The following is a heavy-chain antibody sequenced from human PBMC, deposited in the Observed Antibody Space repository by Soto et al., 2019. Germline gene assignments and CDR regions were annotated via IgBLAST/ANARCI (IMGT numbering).Heavy chain of an antibody. CDR3: AEDLNHGDYVDFDY. V-gene: IGHV3-23*01. CDR1: GFTFSSYA. J-gene: IGHJ4*02. Sequence: GGSLRLSCAASGFTFSSYAMSWVRQAPGKGLEWVSAISGSGGSTYYADSVKGRFTISRDNSKNTLYLQMNSLRAEDTAVYYCAEDLNHGDYVDFDYWGQGTLVTVSS. D-gene: IGHD4-17*01. CDR2: ISGSGGST.